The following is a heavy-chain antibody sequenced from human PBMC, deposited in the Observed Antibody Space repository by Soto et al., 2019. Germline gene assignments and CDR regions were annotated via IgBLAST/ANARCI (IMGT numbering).Heavy chain of an antibody. CDR1: GYTFTSYG. Sequence: QVQLVQSGAEVKKPGASVKVSCKASGYTFTSYGISWVRQAPGQGLEWMGRIIPILGIANYAQKFQGRVTITADKSTSTAYMELSSLRSEDTAVYYCARQDCGTSCFYDYWGQGTLVTVSS. CDR2: IIPILGIA. D-gene: IGHD2-2*01. CDR3: ARQDCGTSCFYDY. V-gene: IGHV1-69*04. J-gene: IGHJ4*02.